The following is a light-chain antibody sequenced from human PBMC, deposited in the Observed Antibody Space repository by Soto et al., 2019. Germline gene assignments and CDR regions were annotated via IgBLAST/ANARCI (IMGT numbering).Light chain of an antibody. Sequence: VLTQSPATLSLSPGERAALSCKASQSVHNFVAWYQQKPGQAPRLLIYGASTRAAGVAPRFSGSGSGTDFTLTISSLEPEDFAVYYCQQRSNWPPITFGQGTRVDIK. CDR2: GAS. V-gene: IGKV3-11*01. CDR1: QSVHNF. J-gene: IGKJ5*01. CDR3: QQRSNWPPIT.